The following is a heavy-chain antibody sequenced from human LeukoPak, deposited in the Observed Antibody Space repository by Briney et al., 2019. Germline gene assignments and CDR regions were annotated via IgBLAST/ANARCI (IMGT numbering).Heavy chain of an antibody. CDR1: GFSVSNNY. J-gene: IGHJ4*02. V-gene: IGHV3-7*01. D-gene: IGHD4-23*01. Sequence: GGSLRLSCAASGFSVSNNYMSWVRQAPGKGLEWVANIKQDGSEKYYVDSVKGRFTISRDNAKNSLSLQMNSLRAEDTAVYYCARDVYGGTDYWGQGTLVTVSS. CDR3: ARDVYGGTDY. CDR2: IKQDGSEK.